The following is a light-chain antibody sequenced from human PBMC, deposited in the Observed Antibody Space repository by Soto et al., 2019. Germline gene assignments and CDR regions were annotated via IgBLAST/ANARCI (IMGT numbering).Light chain of an antibody. CDR3: HHYGYGADT. J-gene: IGKJ2*01. Sequence: ELVLTQSPGTLSLSPGERATLSCRASESVRNNSLAWYQQHPGQAPRLLIFGVSSRATGIPDRFTGSGSGADFSLTIGRLEPEDSAVYFCHHYGYGADTFGQGTKLEIK. CDR1: ESVRNNS. V-gene: IGKV3-20*01. CDR2: GVS.